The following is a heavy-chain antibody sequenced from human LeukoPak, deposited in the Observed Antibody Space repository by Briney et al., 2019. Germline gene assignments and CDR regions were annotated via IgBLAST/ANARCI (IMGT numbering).Heavy chain of an antibody. V-gene: IGHV3-23*01. CDR3: AKAQDPIAAAGTSPFDY. CDR2: ISGSGGST. Sequence: HPGGSLRLSCAASGFTFNSYAMSWVRQAPGKGLEWVSAISGSGGSTFYADSVKGRFTISRDNSKNTLSLQMNSLRAEDTAVYYCAKAQDPIAAAGTSPFDYWGQGTLVTVSP. CDR1: GFTFNSYA. D-gene: IGHD6-13*01. J-gene: IGHJ4*02.